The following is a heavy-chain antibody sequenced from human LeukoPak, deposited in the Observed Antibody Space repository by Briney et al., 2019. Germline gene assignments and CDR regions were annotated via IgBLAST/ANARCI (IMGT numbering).Heavy chain of an antibody. V-gene: IGHV4-39*01. CDR3: ARHHDYSNYVNDY. CDR2: IYYSGST. J-gene: IGHJ4*02. CDR1: GGSISSSSYY. D-gene: IGHD4-11*01. Sequence: PSETLSLTCTVSGGSISSSSYYWGWIRQPPGKGLEWIGSIYYSGSTYYNPSLKSRVTISVDTSKNQFSLKLSSVTAADTAVYYCARHHDYSNYVNDYWGQGTLVTVSS.